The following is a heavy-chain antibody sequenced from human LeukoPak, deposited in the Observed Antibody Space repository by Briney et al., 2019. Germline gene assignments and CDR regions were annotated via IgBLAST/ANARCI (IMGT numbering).Heavy chain of an antibody. CDR2: ISGSGGST. CDR3: ARLYYGSGIPENFDY. D-gene: IGHD3-10*01. CDR1: GFTFSSYA. V-gene: IGHV3-23*01. J-gene: IGHJ4*02. Sequence: TGGSLRLSCAASGFTFSSYAMSWVRQAPGKGLEWVSAISGSGGSTYYADSVKGRFTISRENSKNTLYLQMNSLGAEDTAVYYCARLYYGSGIPENFDYWGQGTLVTVSS.